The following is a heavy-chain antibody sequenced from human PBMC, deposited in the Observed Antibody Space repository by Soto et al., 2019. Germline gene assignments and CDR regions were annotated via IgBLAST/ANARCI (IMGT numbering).Heavy chain of an antibody. CDR3: AVFLWFWEVPLGMDV. Sequence: ASVKVSCKASGYTFTGYYMHWVRQAPGQGLEWMGWINPNSGGTNYAQKFQGRVTMTRDTSISTAYMELSRLRSDDTAVYYCAVFLWFWEVPLGMDVWGQGTTVTVSS. D-gene: IGHD3-10*01. J-gene: IGHJ6*02. CDR1: GYTFTGYY. V-gene: IGHV1-2*02. CDR2: INPNSGGT.